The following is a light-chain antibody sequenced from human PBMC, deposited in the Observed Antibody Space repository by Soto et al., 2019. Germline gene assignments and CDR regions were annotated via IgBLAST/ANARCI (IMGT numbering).Light chain of an antibody. V-gene: IGLV2-14*03. J-gene: IGLJ2*01. CDR3: SADSSGATHVV. CDR1: SSDIGGLYNY. CDR2: DVN. Sequence: QSALTQPASVSGSPGQSITISCTGTSSDIGGLYNYVSWYQQHPGKAPKLLLYDVNDRPSGVSDRFSGSKSGNTASLTISGLHAEDEADYFCSADSSGATHVVFGGGTKVTVL.